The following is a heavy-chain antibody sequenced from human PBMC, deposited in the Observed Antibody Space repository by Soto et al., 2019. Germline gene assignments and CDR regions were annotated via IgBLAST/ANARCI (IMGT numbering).Heavy chain of an antibody. J-gene: IGHJ3*02. CDR3: ARVESSQRGDDAFDI. D-gene: IGHD7-27*01. Sequence: ASVKVSCKASGYTFTSYAMHWVRQAPGQRLEWMGWINAGNGNTKYSQKFQGRVTITRDTSASTAYMELSSLRSEDTAVYYCARVESSQRGDDAFDIWGQGTMVTVSS. V-gene: IGHV1-3*01. CDR2: INAGNGNT. CDR1: GYTFTSYA.